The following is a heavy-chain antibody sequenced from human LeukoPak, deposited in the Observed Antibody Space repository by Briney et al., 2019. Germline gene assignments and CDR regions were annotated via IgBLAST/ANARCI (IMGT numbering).Heavy chain of an antibody. V-gene: IGHV4-34*01. CDR1: GVSFNEHY. J-gene: IGHJ4*02. Sequence: SETQSLICALSGVSFNEHYSSWVRHTPGKRLECIREIKHSGYTNDSPSLKSRVTLSIDTSRKQFSLNLRSVTVADTGIYYCTRMTTGHDYWGEGALVTVSS. CDR3: TRMTTGHDY. D-gene: IGHD4-17*01. CDR2: IKHSGYT.